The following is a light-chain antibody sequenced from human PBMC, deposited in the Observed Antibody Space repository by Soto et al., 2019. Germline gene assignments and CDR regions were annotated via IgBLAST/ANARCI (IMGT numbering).Light chain of an antibody. V-gene: IGKV3-15*01. CDR1: QSVSNN. CDR3: QQYNNWPPWT. J-gene: IGKJ1*01. CDR2: DAS. Sequence: ILMTQSPATLSVSPGERATLSCRASQSVSNNLAWYQQKPGQAPRLLIYDASTRATGIPARFIGSGSGTELTLTITGLQSEDFEVYYCQQYNNWPPWTFGQGTKVEIK.